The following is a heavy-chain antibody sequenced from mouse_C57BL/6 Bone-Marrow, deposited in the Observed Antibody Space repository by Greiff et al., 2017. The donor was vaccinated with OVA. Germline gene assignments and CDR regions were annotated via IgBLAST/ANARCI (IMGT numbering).Heavy chain of an antibody. CDR2: IDPSDSYT. D-gene: IGHD2-1*01. J-gene: IGHJ3*01. CDR3: ASEGYGNYGVWFAY. Sequence: VQLVESGAELVKPGASVKLSCKASGYTFTSYWMQWVKQRPGQGLEWIGEIDPSDSYTNYNQKFKGKATLTVDTSSSTAYMQLSSLTSEDSAVYYCASEGYGNYGVWFAYWGQGTLVTVSA. CDR1: GYTFTSYW. V-gene: IGHV1-50*01.